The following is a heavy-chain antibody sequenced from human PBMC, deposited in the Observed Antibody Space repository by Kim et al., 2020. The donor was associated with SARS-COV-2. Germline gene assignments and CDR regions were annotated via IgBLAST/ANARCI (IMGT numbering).Heavy chain of an antibody. D-gene: IGHD5-12*01. Sequence: SPSFQAQVTIAADKSSSTAYLQWSSLKASDTAMYYCARHREEYSGYGMDYWGQGTLVTVSS. J-gene: IGHJ4*02. V-gene: IGHV5-51*01. CDR3: ARHREEYSGYGMDY.